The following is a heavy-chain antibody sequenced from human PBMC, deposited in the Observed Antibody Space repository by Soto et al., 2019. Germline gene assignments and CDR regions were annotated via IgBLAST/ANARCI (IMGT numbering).Heavy chain of an antibody. CDR1: GGTFSTSA. Sequence: VQLEQSGPEVKKPGSSVKVSCKASGGTFSTSALCWVRQAPGQWLEWMGGIMPVFPTPDYAQKFQGRVTITADESTSTAYMELGGLTSDDTAVYYCARDKDRLQLGGNYYYILDVWGQGTAVTVSS. CDR3: ARDKDRLQLGGNYYYILDV. D-gene: IGHD5-12*01. J-gene: IGHJ6*02. CDR2: IMPVFPTP. V-gene: IGHV1-69*12.